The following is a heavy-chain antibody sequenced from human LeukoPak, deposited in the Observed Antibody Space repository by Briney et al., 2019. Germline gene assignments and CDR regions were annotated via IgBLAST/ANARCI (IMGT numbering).Heavy chain of an antibody. Sequence: GSLRLSCAASGFTFSSYEMNWVRQAPGKGLEWVSYISSSGRTIYYADSVKGRFTISRDNLSNTLYLQMNSLRAEDTALYFCARAPYTTGRSFYFDSWGQGTLVTVSS. CDR1: GFTFSSYE. V-gene: IGHV3-48*03. D-gene: IGHD2-2*02. CDR2: ISSSGRTI. J-gene: IGHJ4*02. CDR3: ARAPYTTGRSFYFDS.